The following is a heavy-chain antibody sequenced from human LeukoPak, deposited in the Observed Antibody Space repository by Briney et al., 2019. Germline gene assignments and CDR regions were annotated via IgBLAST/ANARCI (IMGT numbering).Heavy chain of an antibody. Sequence: ASVKVSCMVPLYTPSELFMHWVRQSPGKGLEGMGGFDPDDGETIYAQKFNGRVTMTEDTSTDTAYMELSSLRSEDTAVYYCATDYSGSYLVFDYWGQGTLVTVSS. V-gene: IGHV1-24*01. CDR3: ATDYSGSYLVFDY. CDR1: LYTPSELF. CDR2: FDPDDGET. D-gene: IGHD1-26*01. J-gene: IGHJ4*02.